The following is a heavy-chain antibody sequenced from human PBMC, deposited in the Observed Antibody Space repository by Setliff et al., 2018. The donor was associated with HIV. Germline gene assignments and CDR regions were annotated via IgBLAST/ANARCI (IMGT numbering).Heavy chain of an antibody. CDR3: ARVRYCIGGICYGLEYWFDP. V-gene: IGHV1-46*01. D-gene: IGHD2-15*01. CDR1: GYTLTSYY. CDR2: IHPSGGST. J-gene: IGHJ5*02. Sequence: ASVKVSCKASGYTLTSYYIHWVRQAPGQGLEWMGVIHPSGGSTSYAQSFQDRVTMTRDTSTSTVYMELCSLRSEATAVYYCARVRYCIGGICYGLEYWFDPWGQGTLVTSPQ.